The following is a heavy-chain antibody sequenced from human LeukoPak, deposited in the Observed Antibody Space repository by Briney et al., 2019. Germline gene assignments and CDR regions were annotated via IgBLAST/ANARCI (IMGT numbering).Heavy chain of an antibody. CDR1: GGSISSYY. D-gene: IGHD3-10*01. Sequence: PSETLSLTCTVSGGSISSYYWSWVRQPPGKGLEWIGSIYYSGSTYYNPSLKSRVTISVDTSKNQFSLKLSSVTAADTAVYYCARVAAYDYYGSGYGMDVWGQGTTVTVSS. CDR3: ARVAAYDYYGSGYGMDV. CDR2: IYYSGST. J-gene: IGHJ6*02. V-gene: IGHV4-59*12.